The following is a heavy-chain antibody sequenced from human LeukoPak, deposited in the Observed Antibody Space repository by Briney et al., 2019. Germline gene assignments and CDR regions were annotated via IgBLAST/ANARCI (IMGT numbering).Heavy chain of an antibody. Sequence: PSETLSLTCAVYGGSFSGYYWSWIRQPPGKGLEWIGEINHSGSTNYNPSLKSRVTISVDTSKNQFSLKLSSVTAADTAVYYCARGPIGIVVVPAARAFPPFDPWGQGTLVTVSS. D-gene: IGHD2-2*01. V-gene: IGHV4-34*01. CDR2: INHSGST. CDR3: ARGPIGIVVVPAARAFPPFDP. CDR1: GGSFSGYY. J-gene: IGHJ5*02.